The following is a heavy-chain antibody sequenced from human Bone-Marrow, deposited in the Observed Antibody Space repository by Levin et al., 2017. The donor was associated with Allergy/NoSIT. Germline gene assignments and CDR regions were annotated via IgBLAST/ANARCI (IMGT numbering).Heavy chain of an antibody. CDR1: GFSMRDYL. CDR3: ARDVTDTSASYAFDV. J-gene: IGHJ3*01. V-gene: IGHV3-11*01. CDR2: ISSSGISI. Sequence: GESLKISCVASGFSMRDYLMTWIRQAPGKGLEWISYISSSGISIYSADSVKGRFSISRDIGTNSLYLQMTGLRVDDTAVYYCARDVTDTSASYAFDVWGPGTVVTVSS. D-gene: IGHD2-21*02.